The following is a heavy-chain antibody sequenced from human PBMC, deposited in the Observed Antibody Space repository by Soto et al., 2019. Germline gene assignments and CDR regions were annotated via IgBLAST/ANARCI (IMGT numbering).Heavy chain of an antibody. CDR2: ISGSGGPT. CDR3: AKDFYQYSRGICYVGTFDY. D-gene: IGHD2-15*01. V-gene: IGHV3-23*01. Sequence: EVQLLESGGGLVQPGGSLRLSSAASGFTFSSYARSWVRQAPGKGLEWVSGISGSGGPTYYADSVKGRFTISRDNSKNTVYLEMNSLRAEDTAVYYCAKDFYQYSRGICYVGTFDYWGQGTVVTVSS. J-gene: IGHJ4*02. CDR1: GFTFSSYA.